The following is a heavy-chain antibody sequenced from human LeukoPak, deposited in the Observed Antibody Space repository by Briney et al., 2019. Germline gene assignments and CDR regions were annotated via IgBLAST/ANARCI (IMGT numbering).Heavy chain of an antibody. J-gene: IGHJ4*02. CDR3: AKDGCSSTSCYFPFFDY. CDR1: GFTFSTYT. D-gene: IGHD2-2*01. Sequence: PGGSLRLSCVASGFTFSTYTMNWIRQAPGKGLEWVAVISYDGSNKYYADSVKGRFTISRDNSKNTLYLQMNSLRAEDTAVYYCAKDGCSSTSCYFPFFDYWGQGTLVTVSS. V-gene: IGHV3-30*18. CDR2: ISYDGSNK.